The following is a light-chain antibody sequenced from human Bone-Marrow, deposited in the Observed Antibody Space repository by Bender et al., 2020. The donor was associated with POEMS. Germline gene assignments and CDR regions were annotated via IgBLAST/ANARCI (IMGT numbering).Light chain of an antibody. J-gene: IGLJ3*02. CDR3: SAWDGILNGWV. CDR1: SSNIGGNA. Sequence: QSVLTQPPSASATPGQRVTISCSGSSSNIGGNAVNWWQQLQEPAPEPLIYGNDQRPSGVPDRFSGSKSGTSASLAISGLQSEDEADYFCSAWDGILNGWVFGGGTELTVL. V-gene: IGLV1-44*01. CDR2: GND.